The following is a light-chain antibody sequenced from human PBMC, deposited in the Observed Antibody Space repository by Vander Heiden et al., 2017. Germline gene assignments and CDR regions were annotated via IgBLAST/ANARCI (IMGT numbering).Light chain of an antibody. Sequence: QTVVTQEPSFSVSPGGTVTLTCGLSSGSVSTNSYPSWYQQTPGQSPRTLIYSTNTRSSGVPDRFSGSILGNTAALTITGAQADDESDYYCVLYMGSGISVFGGGTKLTVL. CDR3: VLYMGSGISV. V-gene: IGLV8-61*01. J-gene: IGLJ2*01. CDR1: SGSVSTNSY. CDR2: STN.